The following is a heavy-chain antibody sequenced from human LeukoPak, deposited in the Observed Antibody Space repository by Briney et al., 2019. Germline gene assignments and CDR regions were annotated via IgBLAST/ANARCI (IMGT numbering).Heavy chain of an antibody. V-gene: IGHV4-4*07. Sequence: SETLSLTCTVSGGSISNDYWSWIRQAAGKGLEWMGRIYSSGSTDHNPHLTSRGTKSVDTSKNQFSLKLSSMTAADTAVYHCVRDRYDSVYNWFDPWGQGTLVTVSS. CDR1: GGSISNDY. J-gene: IGHJ5*02. D-gene: IGHD3-22*01. CDR2: IYSSGST. CDR3: VRDRYDSVYNWFDP.